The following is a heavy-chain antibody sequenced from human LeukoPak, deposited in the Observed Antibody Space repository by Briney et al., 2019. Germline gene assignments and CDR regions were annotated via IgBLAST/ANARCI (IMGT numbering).Heavy chain of an antibody. V-gene: IGHV1-8*01. CDR1: RYTFTSYD. CDR2: MNPNTGRT. J-gene: IGHJ4*02. Sequence: ASVKVSCKTSRYTFTSYDINWVREAAGQGLECIGWMNPNTGRTGYAQKFQGRITMTRDTSINTAYLELNNLRSEDTAIYYCARLSQTPDYYTLGGYYYLGYWGQGTPVTVSS. D-gene: IGHD3-10*01. CDR3: ARLSQTPDYYTLGGYYYLGY.